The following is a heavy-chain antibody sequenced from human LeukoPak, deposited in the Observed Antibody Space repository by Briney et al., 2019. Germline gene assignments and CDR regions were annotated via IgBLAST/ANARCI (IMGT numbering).Heavy chain of an antibody. D-gene: IGHD3-3*01. CDR3: ARTGWSGLWHYYYMDV. Sequence: ASVKVSCKASGYTFTSYGISWVRQAPGQGLERMGWISAYNGNTNYAQKLQGRVTMTTDTSTSTAYMELRSLRSDDTAVYYCARTGWSGLWHYYYMDVWGKGTTVTVSS. J-gene: IGHJ6*03. CDR2: ISAYNGNT. V-gene: IGHV1-18*01. CDR1: GYTFTSYG.